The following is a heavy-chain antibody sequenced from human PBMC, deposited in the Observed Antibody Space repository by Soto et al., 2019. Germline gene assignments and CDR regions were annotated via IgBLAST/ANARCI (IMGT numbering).Heavy chain of an antibody. D-gene: IGHD2-15*01. CDR2: ISYDGSNK. J-gene: IGHJ4*02. Sequence: GGSLRLSCAASGFTFSSYAMHWARQAPGKGLEWVAVISYDGSNKYYADSVKGRFTISRDNSKNTLYLQMNSLRAEDTAVYYCARGDIVVVVAATPIYWGQGTLVTVSS. V-gene: IGHV3-30-3*01. CDR3: ARGDIVVVVAATPIY. CDR1: GFTFSSYA.